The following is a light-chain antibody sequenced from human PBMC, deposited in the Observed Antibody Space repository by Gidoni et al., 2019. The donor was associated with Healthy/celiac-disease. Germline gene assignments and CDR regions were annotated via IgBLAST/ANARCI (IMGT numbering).Light chain of an antibody. CDR3: MQALQTP. Sequence: DCVSLHPPLPLPVLPGEPASIARRSSQGPLHSNGYKYLDQYLQKPGQSPQLLIYLSSHRASGVPDRFSGSGSGTDFTLKSSRVEAEDVEVYYCMQALQTPFGGGTKVEIK. CDR1: QGPLHSNGYKY. CDR2: LSS. V-gene: IGKV2-28*01. J-gene: IGKJ4*01.